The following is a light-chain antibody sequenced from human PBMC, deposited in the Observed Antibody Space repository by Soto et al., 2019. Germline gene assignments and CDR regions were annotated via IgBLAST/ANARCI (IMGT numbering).Light chain of an antibody. J-gene: IGKJ5*01. Sequence: EIVLTQSPGTLSLSPGERATLSYRASQSVSSSYLAWYQQKPGQAPRLLIYGASSRATGIPDRFSGSGSGTDFSPTISRLEPADFAVYYCQHRSNWPPITFGQGTRLEIK. CDR3: QHRSNWPPIT. CDR2: GAS. CDR1: QSVSSSY. V-gene: IGKV3D-20*02.